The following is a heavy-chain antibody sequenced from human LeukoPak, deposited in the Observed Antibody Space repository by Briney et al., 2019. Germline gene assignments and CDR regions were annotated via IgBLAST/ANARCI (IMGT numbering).Heavy chain of an antibody. CDR1: GYTFTSYG. V-gene: IGHV1-2*02. CDR3: ARGSYFDY. Sequence: ASVKVSCKASGYTFTSYGISWVRQAPGQGLEWMGWINPNSGGTNYAQKFQGRVTMTRDTSISTAYMELSRLRSDDTAVYYCARGSYFDYWGQGTLVTVSS. J-gene: IGHJ4*02. CDR2: INPNSGGT.